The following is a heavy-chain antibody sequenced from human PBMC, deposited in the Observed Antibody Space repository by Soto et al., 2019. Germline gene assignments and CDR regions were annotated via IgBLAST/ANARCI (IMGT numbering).Heavy chain of an antibody. CDR2: INPNSGGT. CDR1: GYTFTGYY. D-gene: IGHD3-3*01. V-gene: IGHV1-2*02. CDR3: ARDRGTIFGVVISRDGMDV. J-gene: IGHJ6*02. Sequence: QVQLVQSGAEVKKPGASVKVSCKASGYTFTGYYMHWVRQAPGQGLEWMGWINPNSGGTNYAQKFQGRVTMTRDAYISTAYMELSRLRSDDTAVYYCARDRGTIFGVVISRDGMDVWGQGTTVTVSS.